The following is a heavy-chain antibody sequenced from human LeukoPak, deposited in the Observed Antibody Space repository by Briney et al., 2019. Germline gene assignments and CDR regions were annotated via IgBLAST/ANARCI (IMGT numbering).Heavy chain of an antibody. J-gene: IGHJ4*02. CDR3: AKGELFYDY. CDR2: IHYSGST. CDR1: GGTFSSSDYY. D-gene: IGHD1-1*01. Sequence: SESLTLTCTVSGGTFSSSDYYWSWIRQPPGKGLECIGYIHYSGSTFYNPSLMSRVTISVDTSKNLYTLKLNSVTAADTAVSYCAKGELFYDYWGQGTLVTVSS. V-gene: IGHV4-30-4*02.